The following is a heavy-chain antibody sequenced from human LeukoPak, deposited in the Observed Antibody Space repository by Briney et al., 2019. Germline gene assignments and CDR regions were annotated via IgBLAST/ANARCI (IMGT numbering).Heavy chain of an antibody. D-gene: IGHD6-13*01. J-gene: IGHJ5*02. CDR1: GGSLRTIGYY. CDR2: VYYTGNT. CDR3: ARLLYSRRFDP. V-gene: IGHV4-39*01. Sequence: PSETLSLTRTVSGGSLRTIGYYSGWLRHPPGTGLGWVGSVYYTGNTYYTPSLKSRVFISADTSKNQFSLKLSSVTAADTAVYYCARLLYSRRFDPWGQGTLVTVAS.